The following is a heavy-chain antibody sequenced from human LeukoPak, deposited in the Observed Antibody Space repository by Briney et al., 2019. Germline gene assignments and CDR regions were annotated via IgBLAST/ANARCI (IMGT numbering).Heavy chain of an antibody. J-gene: IGHJ4*02. Sequence: ASVKVSCKASGGTFSSYAISWVRQAPGQGLEWMGRIIPILGIANYAQKFQGRVTITADKSTSTAYTELSSLRSEDTAVYYCARIFRGEYYFDYWGQGTLVTVSS. CDR1: GGTFSSYA. V-gene: IGHV1-69*04. D-gene: IGHD3-16*01. CDR3: ARIFRGEYYFDY. CDR2: IIPILGIA.